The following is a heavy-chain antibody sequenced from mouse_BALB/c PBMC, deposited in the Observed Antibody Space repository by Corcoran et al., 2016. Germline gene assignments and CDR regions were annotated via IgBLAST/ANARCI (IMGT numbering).Heavy chain of an antibody. J-gene: IGHJ2*01. CDR3: ASGYYFYY. Sequence: QIPLVQYGPELKKPGETVKLSCKESGYTFTKYGMNWVNRAPGKGLKWMGWINTYTGEPTYADDVKGRFAFSFETSASTAYLQINNLKNEDMATYFCASGYYFYYWGRGPTSTVS. V-gene: IGHV9-1*02. CDR1: GYTFTKYG. CDR2: INTYTGEP.